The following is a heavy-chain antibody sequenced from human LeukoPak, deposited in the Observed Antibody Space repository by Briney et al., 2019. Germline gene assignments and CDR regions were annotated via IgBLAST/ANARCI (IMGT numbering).Heavy chain of an antibody. V-gene: IGHV3-23*01. CDR3: ARDLGAAAGMASFDY. Sequence: PGGSLRLSCAASGFTFSSYAMSWVRQAPGKGLEWVSAISGSGGSTYYADSVKGRFTISRDNAKNSLYLQMNSLRAEDTAVYYCARDLGAAAGMASFDYWGQGTLVTVSS. CDR1: GFTFSSYA. D-gene: IGHD6-13*01. J-gene: IGHJ4*02. CDR2: ISGSGGST.